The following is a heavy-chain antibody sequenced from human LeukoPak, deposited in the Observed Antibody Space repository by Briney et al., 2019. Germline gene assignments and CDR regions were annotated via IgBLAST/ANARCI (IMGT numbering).Heavy chain of an antibody. CDR2: IYISGST. Sequence: SETLSLTCTVSGGSISNDYWSWIRQPAGKGLEWIGRIYISGSTNYNPSLKSRVTMSVDTSKNQFSLKLSSVTAAYPDVYYCASGYSSSWSHIAQATEYFQHWGQGTLVTVSS. V-gene: IGHV4-4*07. J-gene: IGHJ1*01. CDR3: ASGYSSSWSHIAQATEYFQH. CDR1: GGSISNDY. D-gene: IGHD6-13*01.